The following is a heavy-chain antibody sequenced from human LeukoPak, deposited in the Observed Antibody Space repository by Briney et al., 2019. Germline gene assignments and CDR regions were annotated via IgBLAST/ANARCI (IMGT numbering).Heavy chain of an antibody. CDR3: ARHAGTYTHFDS. V-gene: IGHV4-59*08. CDR1: GGSISNYY. Sequence: SETLSLTCTVSGGSISNYYGTWVRQPPGKRLEWIGFIFHSGNTNYNPSLKSRVTISVDTSKNQFSLKLSSVTAADTAVYYCARHAGTYTHFDSWGQGALVTVSS. J-gene: IGHJ4*02. CDR2: IFHSGNT. D-gene: IGHD3-10*01.